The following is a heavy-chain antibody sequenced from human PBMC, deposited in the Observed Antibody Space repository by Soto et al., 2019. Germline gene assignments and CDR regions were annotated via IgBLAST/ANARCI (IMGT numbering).Heavy chain of an antibody. CDR2: IYYSGST. V-gene: IGHV4-39*01. J-gene: IGHJ1*01. D-gene: IGHD2-2*01. CDR3: ASPYCSSTSCFEYFQH. Sequence: SETLSLTCTVSGGSISSSSYYWGWIRQPPGKGLEWIGSIYYSGSTYYNPSLKSRVTISVDTSKNQFSLKLSSVTAADTAVYYCASPYCSSTSCFEYFQHWGQGTLVTVSS. CDR1: GGSISSSSYY.